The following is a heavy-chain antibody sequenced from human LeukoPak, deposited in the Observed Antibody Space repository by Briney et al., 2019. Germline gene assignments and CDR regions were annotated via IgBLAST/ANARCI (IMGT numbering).Heavy chain of an antibody. CDR3: ARDYDFWSQGYYMDV. CDR2: ISSSSSTI. V-gene: IGHV3-48*01. J-gene: IGHJ6*03. D-gene: IGHD3-3*01. CDR1: GFTLSSYS. Sequence: PGGSLRLSCAASGFTLSSYSMNWVRQAPRKGLEWVSYISSSSSTIYYADSVKGRFTISRDNAKNSLYLQMNSLRAEDTAVYYCARDYDFWSQGYYMDVWGKGTTVTVSS.